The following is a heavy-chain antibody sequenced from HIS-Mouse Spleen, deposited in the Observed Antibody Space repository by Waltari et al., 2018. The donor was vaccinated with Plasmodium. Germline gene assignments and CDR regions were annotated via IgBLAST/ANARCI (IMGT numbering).Heavy chain of an antibody. J-gene: IGHJ4*02. CDR2: IYYSGST. D-gene: IGHD1-7*01. V-gene: IGHV4-39*07. CDR3: ARDRITGTSYFDY. Sequence: QLQLQESGPGLVKPSKTLSLTCTVSGGSISSSSYYWGWIRQPPGKGLEWIGSIYYSGSTYYNPSLKSRVTISVDTSKNQFSLKLSSVTAADTAVYYCARDRITGTSYFDYWGQGTLVTVSS. CDR1: GGSISSSSYY.